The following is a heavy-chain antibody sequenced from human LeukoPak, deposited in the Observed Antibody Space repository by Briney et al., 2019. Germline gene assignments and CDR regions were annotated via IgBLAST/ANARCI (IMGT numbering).Heavy chain of an antibody. Sequence: ASVKVSCKASGYTFTSYDINWVRQATGQGLEWMGWMNPNSGNTGYAQKFQGRVTMTRNTSISTAYMELSSLRSEDTAVYYCARGLHPSGGYHDSSGSPGYWGQGTLVTVSS. V-gene: IGHV1-8*01. D-gene: IGHD3-22*01. J-gene: IGHJ4*02. CDR1: GYTFTSYD. CDR2: MNPNSGNT. CDR3: ARGLHPSGGYHDSSGSPGY.